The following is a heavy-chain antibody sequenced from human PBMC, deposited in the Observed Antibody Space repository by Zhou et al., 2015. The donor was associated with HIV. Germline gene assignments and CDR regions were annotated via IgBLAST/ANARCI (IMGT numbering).Heavy chain of an antibody. CDR1: GFTFSSYA. Sequence: QVQLVESGGGVVQPGRSLRLSCAASGFTFSSYAMYWVRQAPAKGLEWVAFIRFDDSIEYYADFVKGRFVISRDKSRSTLYLQMNSLRPEDTAIYYCAREIFTGYVSIVPADWGREPWSPSP. D-gene: IGHD5-12*01. J-gene: IGHJ4*02. V-gene: IGHV3-30*09. CDR2: IRFDDSIE. CDR3: AREIFTGYVSIVPAD.